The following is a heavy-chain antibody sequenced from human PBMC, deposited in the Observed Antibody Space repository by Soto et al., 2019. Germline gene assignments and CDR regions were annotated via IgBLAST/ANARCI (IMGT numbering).Heavy chain of an antibody. CDR2: INHSGST. Sequence: SETLSLTCAVYGGSFSGYYWSWIRQPPGKGLEWIGEINHSGSTNYNPSLKSRVTISVDTSKNQFSLKLSSVTAADTAVYYCARGRGAKVTSNIYYYYGMDVWGQGTTVTVSS. V-gene: IGHV4-34*01. CDR1: GGSFSGYY. D-gene: IGHD4-17*01. J-gene: IGHJ6*02. CDR3: ARGRGAKVTSNIYYYYGMDV.